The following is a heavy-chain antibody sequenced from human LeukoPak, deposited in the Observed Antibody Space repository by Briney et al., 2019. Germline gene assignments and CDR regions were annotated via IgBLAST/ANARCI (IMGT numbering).Heavy chain of an antibody. Sequence: SSQSLSLTCTVSGGSISSGGYYWSWIRQHPGKGLEWIGYIYYSGSTYYNPSLKSRVTISVDTSKNQFSLKLSSVTAADTAVYYCARSSVVAGTFGLDYWGQGTLVTVSS. D-gene: IGHD6-19*01. J-gene: IGHJ4*02. CDR1: GGSISSGGYY. CDR2: IYYSGST. V-gene: IGHV4-31*03. CDR3: ARSSVVAGTFGLDY.